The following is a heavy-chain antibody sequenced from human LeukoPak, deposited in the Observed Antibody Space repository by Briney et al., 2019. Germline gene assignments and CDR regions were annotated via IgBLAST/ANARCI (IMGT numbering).Heavy chain of an antibody. D-gene: IGHD6-19*01. CDR2: ISSSGSTI. CDR3: ARDPHLPVAGGRAFDY. CDR1: GFTFSDYY. J-gene: IGHJ4*02. V-gene: IGHV3-11*01. Sequence: GGSLRLSCAASGFTFSDYYMSWIRQAPGKGLEWVSYISSSGSTIYYADSVKGRFTISRDNAKNSLYLQMNSLRAEDTAVYYCARDPHLPVAGGRAFDYWGQGTLVTVSS.